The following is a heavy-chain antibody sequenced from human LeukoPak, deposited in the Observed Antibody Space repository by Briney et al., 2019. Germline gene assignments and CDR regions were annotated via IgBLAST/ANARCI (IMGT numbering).Heavy chain of an antibody. CDR2: IGRGGSPI. Sequence: GESLKISCTASGITFSDYYMNWIRQAPGKGLEWLSFIGRGGSPIYYADSVKGRFTISRDNAKNSLYLQMNSLRVEDTAMYYCVITAGPPTDHWGQGALVTVSS. J-gene: IGHJ4*01. CDR1: GITFSDYY. D-gene: IGHD1-14*01. V-gene: IGHV3-11*04. CDR3: VITAGPPTDH.